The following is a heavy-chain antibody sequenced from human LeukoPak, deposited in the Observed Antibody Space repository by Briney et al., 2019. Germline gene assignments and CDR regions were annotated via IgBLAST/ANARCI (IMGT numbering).Heavy chain of an antibody. J-gene: IGHJ4*02. Sequence: SQTLSLTCTVSGGSISSGNYYWSWIRQPPGKGLEWIGYIYHSGSSYYNPSLKSRVTISVDTSKNQFSLTLSSVTAADTAVYYCARDDGGYDRFDSWGRGTLVTVSS. V-gene: IGHV4-30-4*01. D-gene: IGHD5-12*01. CDR2: IYHSGSS. CDR1: GGSISSGNYY. CDR3: ARDDGGYDRFDS.